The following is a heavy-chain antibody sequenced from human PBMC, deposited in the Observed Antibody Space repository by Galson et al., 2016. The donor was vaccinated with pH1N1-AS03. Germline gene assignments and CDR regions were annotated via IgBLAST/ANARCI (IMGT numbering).Heavy chain of an antibody. CDR1: GFTFSKYE. D-gene: IGHD2-8*01. V-gene: IGHV3-30-3*01. Sequence: LRLSCAASGFTFSKYEIHWVRQAPGKGLEWVAFISHDGSKKDYSDSVKGRFTITRVDSKNMVYVQMNSLRADDTARYHCARDPVGYQDPRDWSPTNYAYGMDVWGQGTTVVVSS. J-gene: IGHJ6*02. CDR2: ISHDGSKK. CDR3: ARDPVGYQDPRDWSPTNYAYGMDV.